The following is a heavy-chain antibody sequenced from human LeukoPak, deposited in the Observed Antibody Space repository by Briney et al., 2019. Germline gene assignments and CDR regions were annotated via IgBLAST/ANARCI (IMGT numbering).Heavy chain of an antibody. CDR1: GYTFTSYA. D-gene: IGHD5-18*01. CDR3: ARDLGRSGDTAMAFDY. Sequence: ATVKVSCKASGYTFTSYAIHWVRQAPGQRLEWMGWISAGNGNTKYSQNFQGRVTFISNTSATTAFMELSSLRSEDAAVYYCARDLGRSGDTAMAFDYWGQGTLVTVSS. J-gene: IGHJ4*02. V-gene: IGHV1-3*01. CDR2: ISAGNGNT.